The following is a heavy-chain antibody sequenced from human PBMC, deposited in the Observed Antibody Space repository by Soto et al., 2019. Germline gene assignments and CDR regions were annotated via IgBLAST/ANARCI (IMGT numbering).Heavy chain of an antibody. CDR1: GYTFTSYD. CDR3: ARAQEYYDFWSGYYWCWFDP. J-gene: IGHJ5*02. Sequence: ASVKVSCKASGYTFTSYDINWVRQATGQGLEWTGWMNPNSGNTGYAQKFQGRVTMTRNTSISTAYMELSSLRSEDTAVYYCARAQEYYDFWSGYYWCWFDPWGQGTLVTVSS. V-gene: IGHV1-8*01. CDR2: MNPNSGNT. D-gene: IGHD3-3*01.